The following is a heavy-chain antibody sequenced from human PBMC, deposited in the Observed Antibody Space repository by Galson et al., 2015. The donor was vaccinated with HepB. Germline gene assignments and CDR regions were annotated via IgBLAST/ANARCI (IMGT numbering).Heavy chain of an antibody. CDR1: GGSISSSSYY. Sequence: TLSLTCAVSGGSISSSSYYWGWIRQPPGKGLEWIGSIYYSGSTYYNPSLKSRVTISVDTSKNQFSLKLSSVTAADTAVYYCARHPRGAAVLDYWGQGTLVTVSS. D-gene: IGHD6-25*01. J-gene: IGHJ4*02. V-gene: IGHV4-39*01. CDR3: ARHPRGAAVLDY. CDR2: IYYSGST.